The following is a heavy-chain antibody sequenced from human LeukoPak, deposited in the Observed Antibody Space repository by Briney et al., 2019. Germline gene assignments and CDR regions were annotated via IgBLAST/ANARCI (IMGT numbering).Heavy chain of an antibody. CDR2: IYHSGST. J-gene: IGHJ3*02. CDR3: ARKYCSSTSCYFPAFDN. D-gene: IGHD2-2*01. CDR1: GYSISSGYY. V-gene: IGHV4-38-2*01. Sequence: SETLSLTCAVSGYSISSGYYWGWIRQPPGKGLEWIGSIYHSGSTYYNPSLKSRVTISVDTSKNQFSLKLSSVTAADTAVYYCARKYCSSTSCYFPAFDNWGQGTMVTVSS.